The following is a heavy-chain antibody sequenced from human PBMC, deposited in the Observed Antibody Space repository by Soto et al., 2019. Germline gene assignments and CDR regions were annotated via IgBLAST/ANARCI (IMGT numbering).Heavy chain of an antibody. Sequence: WWSLRLSLAASGFTFSRYAIHWVRLTPGRGLEWVLAISRDGSYIYYTDSVKGRFTVSRDNSKNTVFVQMNRLITDDTALYFCARTTNGAPVDSFDYSG. CDR1: GFTFSRYA. CDR2: ISRDGSYI. D-gene: IGHD1-1*01. V-gene: IGHV3-30*04. CDR3: ARTTNGAPVDSFDY. J-gene: IGHJ2*01.